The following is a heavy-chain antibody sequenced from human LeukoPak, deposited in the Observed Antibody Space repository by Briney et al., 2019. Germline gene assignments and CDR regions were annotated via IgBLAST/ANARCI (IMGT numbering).Heavy chain of an antibody. V-gene: IGHV1-2*02. CDR2: INPNSGGT. D-gene: IGHD2-2*01. CDR3: ARPRYCSSTSCLNWFDP. Sequence: ASVKVSCKPSGYTFTGYYMHWVRQAPGQGLEWMGWINPNSGGTNYAQKFQGRVTMTRDTSISTAYMELSRLRSDDTAVYYCARPRYCSSTSCLNWFDPWGKGTLVTVSS. J-gene: IGHJ5*02. CDR1: GYTFTGYY.